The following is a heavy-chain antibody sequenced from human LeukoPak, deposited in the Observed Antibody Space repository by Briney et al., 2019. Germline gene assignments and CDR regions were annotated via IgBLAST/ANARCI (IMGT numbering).Heavy chain of an antibody. CDR3: AKDQNTVATAPFDY. V-gene: IGHV3-23*01. Sequence: PGGSLRLSCVASGFTFGNYAMGWLRQAPGRRPEWVSSLTDSGGTTYYVDSVKGRFAISRDNSKNTLYLHMNSLRADDTAVYYCAKDQNTVATAPFDYWGQGTLVTVSS. CDR2: LTDSGGTT. CDR1: GFTFGNYA. J-gene: IGHJ4*02. D-gene: IGHD4-17*01.